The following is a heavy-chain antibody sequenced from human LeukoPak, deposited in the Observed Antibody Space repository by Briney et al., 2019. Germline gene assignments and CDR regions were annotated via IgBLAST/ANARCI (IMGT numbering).Heavy chain of an antibody. CDR1: GGSFSGYY. J-gene: IGHJ4*02. CDR2: INHSGST. CDR3: ARGVRYCSSTSCYSRGSPFDY. Sequence: SETLSLTCAVYGGSFSGYYWSWIRQPPGKGPEWIGEINHSGSTNYNPSLKSRVTISVDTSKDQFSLKLSSVTAADTAVYYCARGVRYCSSTSCYSRGSPFDYWGQGTLVTVSS. V-gene: IGHV4-34*01. D-gene: IGHD2-2*01.